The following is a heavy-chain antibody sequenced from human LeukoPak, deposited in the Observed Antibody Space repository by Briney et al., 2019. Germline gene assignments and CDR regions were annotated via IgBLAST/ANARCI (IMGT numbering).Heavy chain of an antibody. CDR3: ARRIGSGWYDY. V-gene: IGHV5-51*01. J-gene: IGHJ4*02. CDR1: GYSLTSYW. D-gene: IGHD6-19*01. Sequence: NRGESLKISCKGSGYSLTSYWIGWVRQMPGKGLEWLGIINPGDSDTRYSPSFQGQVTISADKSISTANLQWSSLKASDTAMYYCARRIGSGWYDYWGQGTLVTVSS. CDR2: INPGDSDT.